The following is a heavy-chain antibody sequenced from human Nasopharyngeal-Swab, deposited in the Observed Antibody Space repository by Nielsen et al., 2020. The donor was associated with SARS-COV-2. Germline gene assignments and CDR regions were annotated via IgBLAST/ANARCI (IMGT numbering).Heavy chain of an antibody. D-gene: IGHD4-17*01. CDR1: GGSISSYY. CDR3: ATDSVHHYGDYGWFDP. Sequence: SETLSLTCTVSGGSISSYYWSWIRQPPGKGLEWIGYIYYSGSTNYNPSLKGRVTISVDTSKNQFSLKLTSVTAADTAIYYCATDSVHHYGDYGWFDPWGQGALVTVSS. CDR2: IYYSGST. J-gene: IGHJ5*02. V-gene: IGHV4-59*13.